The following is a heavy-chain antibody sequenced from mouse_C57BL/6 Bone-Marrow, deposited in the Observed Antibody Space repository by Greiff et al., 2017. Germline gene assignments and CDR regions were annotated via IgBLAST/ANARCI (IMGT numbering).Heavy chain of an antibody. CDR3: ARDYFDY. CDR2: INPNNGGT. V-gene: IGHV1-26*01. J-gene: IGHJ2*01. CDR1: GYTFTDYY. Sequence: VQLQQSGPELVKPGASVKISCKASGYTFTDYYMNWVKQSHGKSLEWIGDINPNNGGTSYNQKFKGKATLTVYKSSSTAYMELRSLTSEDSAVYFCARDYFDYWGQGTTLTVSS.